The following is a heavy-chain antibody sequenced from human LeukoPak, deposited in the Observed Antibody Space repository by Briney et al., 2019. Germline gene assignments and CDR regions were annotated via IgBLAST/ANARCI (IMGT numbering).Heavy chain of an antibody. D-gene: IGHD2-15*01. J-gene: IGHJ6*02. CDR3: ARDCSGGNCYYENSYYGMDV. CDR1: GYTFTSYG. Sequence: GASVKVSCKASGYTFTSYGISWVRQAPGQGLEWMGWISAYNGNTNYAQKLQGRVTMTTDTSTSTAYMELRSLRSDDTAVYYCARDCSGGNCYYENSYYGMDVWGRGTTVTVSS. V-gene: IGHV1-18*01. CDR2: ISAYNGNT.